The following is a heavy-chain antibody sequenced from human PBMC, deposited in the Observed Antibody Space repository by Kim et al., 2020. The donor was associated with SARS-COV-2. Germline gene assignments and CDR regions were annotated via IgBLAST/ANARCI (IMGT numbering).Heavy chain of an antibody. J-gene: IGHJ4*02. V-gene: IGHV3-7*03. D-gene: IGHD6-13*01. CDR3: ASDVLDSSSWYAVGY. Sequence: DSVKGRFTISRDNAKNSLYLQMNSLRAEDTAVYYCASDVLDSSSWYAVGYWGQGTLVTVSS.